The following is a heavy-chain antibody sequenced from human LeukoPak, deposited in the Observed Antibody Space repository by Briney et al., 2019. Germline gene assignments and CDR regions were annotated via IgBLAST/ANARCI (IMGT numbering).Heavy chain of an antibody. D-gene: IGHD3-9*01. CDR2: INPSGGST. Sequence: GASVKVSCKTSGYSFTSYYMHWVRQAPGQGLEWMGIINPSGGSTTHGQNFQGRLTMTSDTSTSTVYMELSSLRSEDTAVYYCARSSAYYNEADIWGQGTMVTVSS. CDR1: GYSFTSYY. J-gene: IGHJ3*02. V-gene: IGHV1-46*01. CDR3: ARSSAYYNEADI.